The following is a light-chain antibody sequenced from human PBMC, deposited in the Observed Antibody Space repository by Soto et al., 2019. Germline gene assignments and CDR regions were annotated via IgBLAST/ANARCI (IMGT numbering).Light chain of an antibody. CDR3: SSYTSSSTPYV. CDR2: EVS. V-gene: IGLV2-14*01. J-gene: IGLJ1*01. Sequence: QSVLTQPASVSGSPGQSITISCTGTSSDVGGYNYVSWYQQNPGKAPKLMIYEVSNRPSGVSNRFSGSKSGNTASLTISGLQAEDEADYYCSSYTSSSTPYVFGTGTKVT. CDR1: SSDVGGYNY.